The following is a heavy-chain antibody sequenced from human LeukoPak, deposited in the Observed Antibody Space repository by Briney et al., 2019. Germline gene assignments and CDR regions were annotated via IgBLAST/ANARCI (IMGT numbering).Heavy chain of an antibody. CDR2: IYYSGST. V-gene: IGHV4-59*01. CDR1: GGSISSYY. Sequence: PSETLSLTCTVSGGSISSYYWSWIRQPPGKGLEWIGYIYYSGSTNYSPSLKSRVTISVDTSKNQFSLKLSSVTAADTAVYYCARDEGGYGFDYWGQGTLVTVSS. CDR3: ARDEGGYGFDY. D-gene: IGHD5-12*01. J-gene: IGHJ4*02.